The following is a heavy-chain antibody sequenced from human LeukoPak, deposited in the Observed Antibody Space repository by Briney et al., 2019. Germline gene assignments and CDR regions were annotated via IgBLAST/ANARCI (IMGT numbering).Heavy chain of an antibody. V-gene: IGHV1-2*04. CDR2: INPNSGGT. J-gene: IGHJ4*02. CDR3: ARVKNKITFGDRTLRY. D-gene: IGHD3-16*01. Sequence: ASVKVSCKASGYTFTGYYMHWVRQAPGQGLEWMGWINPNSGGTNYAQKFQGWVTMTRDTSISTAYMELSRLRSDDTAVYYCARVKNKITFGDRTLRYWGQGTLVTVSS. CDR1: GYTFTGYY.